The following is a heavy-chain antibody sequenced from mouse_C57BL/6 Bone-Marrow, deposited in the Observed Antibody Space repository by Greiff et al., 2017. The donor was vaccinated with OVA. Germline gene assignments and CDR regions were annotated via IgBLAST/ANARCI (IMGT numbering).Heavy chain of an antibody. CDR1: GFNIKDDY. V-gene: IGHV14-4*01. J-gene: IGHJ3*01. D-gene: IGHD1-1*01. CDR3: TLHYYGSSPFAY. Sequence: EVMLVESGAELVRPGASVKLSCTASGFNIKDDYMHWVKQRPEQGLEWIGWIDPENGDTEYASKFQGKATITADTSSNTAYLQLSSLTSEDTAVYYCTLHYYGSSPFAYWGQGTLVTVSA. CDR2: IDPENGDT.